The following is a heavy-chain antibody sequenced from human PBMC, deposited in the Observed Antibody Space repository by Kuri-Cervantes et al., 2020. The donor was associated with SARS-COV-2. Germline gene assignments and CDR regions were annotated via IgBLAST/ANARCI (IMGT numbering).Heavy chain of an antibody. D-gene: IGHD6-19*01. J-gene: IGHJ5*02. CDR2: IRYDGSNK. V-gene: IGHV3-30*02. Sequence: GESLKISCAASGFTFSSYGMHWVRQAPGKGLEWVAFIRYDGSNKYYADSVKGRFTISRDNSKNTLYLQMNSLRAEDTAVYYCVKDAEQWLVPERNWFDPWGQGTLVTVSS. CDR1: GFTFSSYG. CDR3: VKDAEQWLVPERNWFDP.